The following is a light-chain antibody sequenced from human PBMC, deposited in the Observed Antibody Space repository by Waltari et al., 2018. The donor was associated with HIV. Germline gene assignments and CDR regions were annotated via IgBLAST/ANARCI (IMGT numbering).Light chain of an antibody. V-gene: IGKV3-11*01. CDR1: QSVNTY. CDR3: QHRVSWPAT. Sequence: EIVLTQSPGTLSLSPGERATLSFRASQSVNTYLGWYQQKPGQPPRLLIYDVSKRATGIPARFSGSGSGTDFSLTISNLKPEDSAVYYCQHRVSWPATFGGGTKVQIK. J-gene: IGKJ4*01. CDR2: DVS.